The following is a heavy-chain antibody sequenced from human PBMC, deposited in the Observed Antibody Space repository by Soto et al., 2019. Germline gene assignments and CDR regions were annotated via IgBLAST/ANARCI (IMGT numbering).Heavy chain of an antibody. D-gene: IGHD1-1*01. J-gene: IGHJ4*02. CDR2: IYFTGAT. Sequence: QVQLQESGPGLVKPSDTLSLTCPVSGGSITGYYWNWLRQPPGKGLEWIGCIYFTGATNYNPSLKGRVTMSVDTSNNQFSLKLTSVTAADTAVYYCARERTPRTGFDYWGQGTLVTVSS. V-gene: IGHV4-59*01. CDR3: ARERTPRTGFDY. CDR1: GGSITGYY.